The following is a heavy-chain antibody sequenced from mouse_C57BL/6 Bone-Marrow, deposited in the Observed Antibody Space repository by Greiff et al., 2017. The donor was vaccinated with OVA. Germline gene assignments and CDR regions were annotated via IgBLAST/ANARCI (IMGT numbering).Heavy chain of an antibody. CDR1: GFTIKNTY. CDR3: ARCDGYSWYFDV. CDR2: IDPANGNT. D-gene: IGHD2-3*01. J-gene: IGHJ1*03. V-gene: IGHV14-3*01. Sequence: VHVKQSVAELVRPGASVKLSCTASGFTIKNTYMHWVKQRPEQGLEWIGRIDPANGNTKYAPKFQGKATITADTSSNTAYLQLSSLTSEDTAIYYCARCDGYSWYFDVWGRGTTVTVTS.